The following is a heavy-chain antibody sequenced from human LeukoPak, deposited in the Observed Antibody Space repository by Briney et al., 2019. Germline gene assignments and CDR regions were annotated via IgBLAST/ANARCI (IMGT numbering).Heavy chain of an antibody. CDR2: ISSSSSYI. V-gene: IGHV3-21*01. J-gene: IGHJ6*03. Sequence: PGGSLRLSCAASGFTFSSYSMNWVRQAPGKGLEWVSSISSSSSYIYYADSVKGRFTISRDNAKNSLYLQMNSLRAEDTAVYYCAKDAILLSTITYYYYYMDVWGKGTTVTVSS. D-gene: IGHD5/OR15-5a*01. CDR1: GFTFSSYS. CDR3: AKDAILLSTITYYYYYMDV.